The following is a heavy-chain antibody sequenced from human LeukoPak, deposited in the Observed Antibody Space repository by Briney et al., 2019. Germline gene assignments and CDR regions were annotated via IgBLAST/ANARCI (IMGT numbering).Heavy chain of an antibody. J-gene: IGHJ3*01. D-gene: IGHD3-16*02. CDR3: ARDFYQTHALDV. V-gene: IGHV4-39*07. Sequence: SETLSLTCTVSGGSISSNNHNWAWIRQPPGKGLEWIASVYSSGSTYYNPSLKSRVTISVDKSNNQFSVRLSSVTAADTAVYYCARDFYQTHALDVWGQGTLVTVSS. CDR1: GGSISSNNHN. CDR2: VYSSGST.